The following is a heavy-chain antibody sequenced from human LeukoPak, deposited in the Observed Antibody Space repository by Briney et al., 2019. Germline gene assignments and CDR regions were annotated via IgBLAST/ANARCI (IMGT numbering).Heavy chain of an antibody. CDR2: IKQDGSEK. J-gene: IGHJ4*02. CDR3: ARASVPTAGFDS. CDR1: RFTFTNYW. Sequence: PGGSLRLSCAASRFTFTNYWVNWVRQAPGKGLEWVANIKQDGSEKYYADSVKGRFTISRDDAKNSLYLQMNSLRAEDTAIYYCARASVPTAGFDSWGQGTLVTVSS. V-gene: IGHV3-7*01. D-gene: IGHD2-2*01.